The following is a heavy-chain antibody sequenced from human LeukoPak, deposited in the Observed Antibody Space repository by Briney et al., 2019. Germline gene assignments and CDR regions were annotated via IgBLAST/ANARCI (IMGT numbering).Heavy chain of an antibody. V-gene: IGHV1-2*06. CDR2: INPNSGNT. CDR3: VRESVCDTRTCLAPADWFDP. CDR1: GYTFTGYS. J-gene: IGHJ5*02. Sequence: GASVKVSCKASGYTFTGYSMHWVRQAPGQGLEWMGRINPNSGNTNYAQKFQGRVTMTRDTSITTAYMDLRSLRSDDTAVYYCVRESVCDTRTCLAPADWFDPWGQGPLVTVSS. D-gene: IGHD3-22*01.